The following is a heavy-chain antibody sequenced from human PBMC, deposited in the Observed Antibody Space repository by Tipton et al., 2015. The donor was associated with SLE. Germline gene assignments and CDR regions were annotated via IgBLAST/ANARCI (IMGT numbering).Heavy chain of an antibody. Sequence: QLVQSGAEVKKPGASVKVSCKASGYTFTSYGISWVRQAPGQGLEWMGWISAYNGNTNYAQKLQGRVTMTTDTSTSTAYMELRSLRSDDTAVYYCASDSRNHDILTGLKGVGYWGQGTLVTVSS. CDR3: ASDSRNHDILTGLKGVGY. D-gene: IGHD3-9*01. J-gene: IGHJ4*02. CDR1: GYTFTSYG. V-gene: IGHV1-18*01. CDR2: ISAYNGNT.